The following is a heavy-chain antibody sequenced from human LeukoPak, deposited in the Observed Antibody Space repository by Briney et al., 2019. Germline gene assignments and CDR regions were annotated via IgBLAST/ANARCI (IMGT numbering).Heavy chain of an antibody. CDR3: AKGYSSSWYQATSDY. V-gene: IGHV3-23*01. D-gene: IGHD6-13*01. J-gene: IGHJ4*02. CDR1: GFTFSSYA. CDR2: ISGSGGST. Sequence: GGSLRLSCAASGFTFSSYAMSWVRQAPGKGLEWVSGISGSGGSTYYADSVKGRFTISRDNSKNTLYLQMNSLRAEDTAVYYCAKGYSSSWYQATSDYWGQGTLVTVSS.